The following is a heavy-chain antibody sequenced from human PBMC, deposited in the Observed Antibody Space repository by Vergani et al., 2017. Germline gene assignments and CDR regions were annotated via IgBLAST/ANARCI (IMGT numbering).Heavy chain of an antibody. J-gene: IGHJ6*03. CDR1: GGSISSGGYY. CDR2: IYYSGST. V-gene: IGHV4-31*01. D-gene: IGHD2-2*01. CDR3: ARVVIVVVPAAFYYYYYMDV. Sequence: QVQLQESGPGLVKPSQTLSLTCTVSGGSISSGGYYWSWIRQHXGKGLEWIGYIYYSGSTYYNPSLKSLVTISVDTSKNQFSLKLSSVTAADTAVYYCARVVIVVVPAAFYYYYYMDVWGKGTTVTVSS.